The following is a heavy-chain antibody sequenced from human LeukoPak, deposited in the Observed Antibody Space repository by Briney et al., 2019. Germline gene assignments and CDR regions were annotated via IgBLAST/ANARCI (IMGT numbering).Heavy chain of an antibody. CDR2: ISSSGST. Sequence: PSQTLSLTCTVSGDSISSGDYYWSWIRQPAGKGLEWIGRISSSGSTNYNPSLKSRVTISVDTSKNQFSLKLSSVTAADTAVYYCARLEFLPWGYDSSGYRNDAFDIWGQGTMVTVSS. V-gene: IGHV4-61*02. D-gene: IGHD3-22*01. CDR3: ARLEFLPWGYDSSGYRNDAFDI. J-gene: IGHJ3*02. CDR1: GDSISSGDYY.